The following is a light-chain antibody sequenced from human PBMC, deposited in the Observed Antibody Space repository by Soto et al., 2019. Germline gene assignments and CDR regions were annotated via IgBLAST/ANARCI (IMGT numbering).Light chain of an antibody. CDR3: CSYAGSSTL. V-gene: IGLV2-23*01. Sequence: QSVLTQPASVSGSPGQSITISCTGTSSDVGSYNLVSWYQQHPGKAPKLMIYEGSKRPSGVSNRFSGSKSGNTASLTISGDQAEDEAYYYCCSYAGSSTLFGGGTKVTVL. CDR2: EGS. CDR1: SSDVGSYNL. J-gene: IGLJ3*02.